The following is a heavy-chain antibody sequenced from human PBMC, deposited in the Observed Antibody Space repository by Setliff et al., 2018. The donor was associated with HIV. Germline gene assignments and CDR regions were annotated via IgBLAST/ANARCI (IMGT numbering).Heavy chain of an antibody. D-gene: IGHD3-10*01. CDR3: ARGAGAFGAKLDS. J-gene: IGHJ4*02. CDR1: GGSISGSSYY. V-gene: IGHV4-39*07. CDR2: IYYSGST. Sequence: ASETLSLTCTVSGGSISGSSYYWGWIRQPPGKGLEWIGTIYYSGSTYNNPSLKSRVTISVDTSKNQFSLRLRSVTAADAAIYYCARGAGAFGAKLDSWGQGSLVTVSS.